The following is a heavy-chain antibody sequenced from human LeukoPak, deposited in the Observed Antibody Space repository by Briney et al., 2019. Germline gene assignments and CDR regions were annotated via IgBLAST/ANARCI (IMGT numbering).Heavy chain of an antibody. Sequence: PGRSLRLSCAASGFTLDDYAMHWVRQAPGKGLEWVSGISWNSGDIGYADSVKGRFTISRDNAKNSLYLQMNSLRAEDTAFYYCAKDPTRLVRGAIDYWGQGTLVTVSS. CDR1: GFTLDDYA. CDR2: ISWNSGDI. J-gene: IGHJ4*02. CDR3: AKDPTRLVRGAIDY. V-gene: IGHV3-9*01. D-gene: IGHD3-10*01.